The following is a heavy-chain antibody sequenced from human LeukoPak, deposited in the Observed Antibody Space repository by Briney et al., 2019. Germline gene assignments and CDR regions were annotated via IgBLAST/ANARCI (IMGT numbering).Heavy chain of an antibody. V-gene: IGHV5-51*01. J-gene: IGHJ3*02. CDR3: ARHAIFSGYDTTPHDAFDI. CDR2: SYPGDSDT. Sequence: GESLKISCKGSGYSFTSYWIGWVRQMPGKGLERMGISYPGDSDTRYSPSFQGQVTISSDKSISTAYLQWSSLKASDTAMYYCARHAIFSGYDTTPHDAFDIWGQGTMVTVSS. CDR1: GYSFTSYW. D-gene: IGHD5-12*01.